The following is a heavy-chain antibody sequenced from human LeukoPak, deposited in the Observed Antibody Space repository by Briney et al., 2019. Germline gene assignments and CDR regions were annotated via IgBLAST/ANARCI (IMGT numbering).Heavy chain of an antibody. CDR3: ARQWRYSYGHFDC. Sequence: SETLSLTCTVSGGSISSSNYYWGWIRQPPGKGLEWIGSIYYSGSTYYNPPLKSGVTISIDTSKNQFSLKLSSVTAADTAVYYCARQWRYSYGHFDCWGQGTLVTVSS. J-gene: IGHJ4*02. D-gene: IGHD5-18*01. CDR2: IYYSGST. CDR1: GGSISSSNYY. V-gene: IGHV4-39*01.